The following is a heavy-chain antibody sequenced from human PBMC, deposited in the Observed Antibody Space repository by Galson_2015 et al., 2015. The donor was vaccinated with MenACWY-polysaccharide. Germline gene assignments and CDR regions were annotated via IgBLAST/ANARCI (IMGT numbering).Heavy chain of an antibody. J-gene: IGHJ4*02. CDR3: VRGKAVTSTNDYFDY. V-gene: IGHV1-46*04. CDR1: GYSFTSNY. D-gene: IGHD6-19*01. Sequence: SVKVSCKASGYSFTSNYIHWVRQAPGQGLEWMGIINPSGGSTTYAQKLQGRVTMTRDTSTRTVYVELSSLSFEDTAVYYCVRGKAVTSTNDYFDYWGQGTLVTVSS. CDR2: INPSGGST.